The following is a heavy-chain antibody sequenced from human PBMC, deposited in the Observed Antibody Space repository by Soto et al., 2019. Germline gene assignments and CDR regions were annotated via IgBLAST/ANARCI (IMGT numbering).Heavy chain of an antibody. D-gene: IGHD3-22*01. J-gene: IGHJ4*02. Sequence: PLEILSLTCTVSGGSIISYYWSWIRQPPGKGLEWIGYIYYSGSTNYNPSLKSRVTISVDTSKNQFSLKLSSVTAADTAVYYCARGVSVFDSSGYYFDCWGQGTLVT. CDR2: IYYSGST. CDR1: GGSIISYY. V-gene: IGHV4-59*01. CDR3: ARGVSVFDSSGYYFDC.